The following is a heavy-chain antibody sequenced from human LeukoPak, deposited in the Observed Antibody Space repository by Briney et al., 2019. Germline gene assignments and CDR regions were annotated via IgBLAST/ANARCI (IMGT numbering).Heavy chain of an antibody. J-gene: IGHJ4*02. CDR3: ARPGSGSYRTRSFDY. D-gene: IGHD1-26*01. CDR1: GFTVSSNY. CDR2: IYSGGST. Sequence: GGSLRLSCAASGFTVSSNYMSWVRQAPGKGLEWVSVIYSGGSTYYADSVKGRFTISRDNSKNTLYLQMNSLRAEDTAVYYCARPGSGSYRTRSFDYWGQGTLVTVSS. V-gene: IGHV3-66*04.